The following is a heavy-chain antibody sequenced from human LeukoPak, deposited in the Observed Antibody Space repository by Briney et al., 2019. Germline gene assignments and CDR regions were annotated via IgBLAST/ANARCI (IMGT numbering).Heavy chain of an antibody. CDR1: SGSIRPND. V-gene: IGHV4-59*01. D-gene: IGHD3-22*01. Sequence: PSETLSLTCAVSSGSIRPNDWSWIRQPPGKGLEWIGDMYYTGRTNYNPSPQSRLTISPDKYNTHFPLHLSSVTAADTAVYYCARLLDYDNSGDPDTFDIWGQGTMVTVSS. CDR2: MYYTGRT. CDR3: ARLLDYDNSGDPDTFDI. J-gene: IGHJ3*02.